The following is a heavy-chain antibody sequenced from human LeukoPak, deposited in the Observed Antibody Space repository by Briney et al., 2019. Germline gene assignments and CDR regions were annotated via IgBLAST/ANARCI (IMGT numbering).Heavy chain of an antibody. CDR3: ARDRYYYDSSAYYFDY. D-gene: IGHD3-22*01. CDR1: GGTFSSYA. V-gene: IGHV1-69*04. CDR2: IIPILGIA. J-gene: IGHJ4*02. Sequence: GASVKVSCKASGGTFSSYAISWVRQAPGQGLEWMGRIIPILGIANYAQKFQGRVTITADKSTSTAYMELSSLRSEDTAVYYCARDRYYYDSSAYYFDYWGQGTLVTVSS.